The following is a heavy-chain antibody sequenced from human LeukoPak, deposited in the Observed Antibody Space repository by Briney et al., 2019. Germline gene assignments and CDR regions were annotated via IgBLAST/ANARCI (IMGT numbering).Heavy chain of an antibody. CDR2: ISNSGSSI. V-gene: IGHV3-48*03. D-gene: IGHD5-24*01. CDR3: ARTRDGPFAY. CDR1: GFTFSSYE. Sequence: PGGSLRLSCAASGFTFSSYEMNWVRQAPGKGLEWLSHISNSGSSIQYADSVKGRFTISRDNAKNSLYLQMNSLRVEDTAVYYFARTRDGPFAYWGQGTLVTVSS. J-gene: IGHJ4*02.